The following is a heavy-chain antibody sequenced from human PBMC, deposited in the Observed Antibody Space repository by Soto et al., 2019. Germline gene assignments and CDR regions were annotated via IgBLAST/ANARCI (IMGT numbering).Heavy chain of an antibody. V-gene: IGHV3-64*01. CDR3: ARSRITIFGVVIWTDDAFDI. Sequence: GGSLRLSCAASGFTFSSYAMHWVRQAPGKGLEYVSAISSNGGSTYYANSVKGRFTISRDNSKNTLYLQMGSLRAEDMAVYYCARSRITIFGVVIWTDDAFDIWGQGTMVTVSS. CDR1: GFTFSSYA. D-gene: IGHD3-3*01. J-gene: IGHJ3*02. CDR2: ISSNGGST.